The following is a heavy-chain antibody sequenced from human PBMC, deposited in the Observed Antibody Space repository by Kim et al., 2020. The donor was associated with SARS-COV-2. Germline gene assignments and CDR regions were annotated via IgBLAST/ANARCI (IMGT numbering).Heavy chain of an antibody. J-gene: IGHJ3*02. D-gene: IGHD3-22*01. CDR3: AGTMIVVVITTFQNAFDI. Sequence: KSRVTISVDTSKNQFSLKLSSVTAADTAVYYCAGTMIVVVITTFQNAFDIWGQGTMVTVSS. V-gene: IGHV4-34*01.